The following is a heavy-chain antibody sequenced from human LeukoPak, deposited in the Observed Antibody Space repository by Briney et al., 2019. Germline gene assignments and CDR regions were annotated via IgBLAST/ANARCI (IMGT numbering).Heavy chain of an antibody. CDR3: AKKGLYYYDN. D-gene: IGHD2-15*01. CDR1: GFTFSSYA. V-gene: IGHV3-23*01. J-gene: IGHJ4*02. CDR2: ISGSGGST. Sequence: GGSLRLSCAASGFTFSSYAMSWVRQAPGQGLEWISAISGSGGSTYYADSVKGRFTISRDNSKNTLYLQMNSLRAEDTAVYYCAKKGLYYYDNWGQGTLVTVSS.